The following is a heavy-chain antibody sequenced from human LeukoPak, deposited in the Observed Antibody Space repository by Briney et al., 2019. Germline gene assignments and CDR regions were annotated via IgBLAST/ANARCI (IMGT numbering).Heavy chain of an antibody. CDR3: AKDPNYGSGSYVFDY. CDR1: GFTFSSYA. V-gene: IGHV3-23*01. CDR2: ISGSGGST. D-gene: IGHD3-10*01. J-gene: IGHJ4*02. Sequence: PGASLRLSCAASGFTFSSYAMIWVRQAPGKGLEWVSAISGSGGSTYYADSVNGRFTIARDNSKNTPDLPMNSLRAEDTAVYYCAKDPNYGSGSYVFDYWGQGTLVRVSS.